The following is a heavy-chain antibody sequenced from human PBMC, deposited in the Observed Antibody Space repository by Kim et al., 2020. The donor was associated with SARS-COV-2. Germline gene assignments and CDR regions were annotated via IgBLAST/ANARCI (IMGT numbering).Heavy chain of an antibody. V-gene: IGHV3-15*01. D-gene: IGHD4-17*01. Sequence: GTTDSPATVKGRFTISRDDTKNTLYLQMNSLKTEDTAVYSCAGTTRYYDYWGQGTLVTVSS. J-gene: IGHJ4*02. CDR2: GTT. CDR3: AGTTRYYDY.